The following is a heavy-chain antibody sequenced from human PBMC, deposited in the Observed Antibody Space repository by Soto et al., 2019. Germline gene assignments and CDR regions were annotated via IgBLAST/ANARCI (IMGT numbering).Heavy chain of an antibody. D-gene: IGHD3-22*01. V-gene: IGHV4-31*03. Sequence: PAETRSVTCTVSGGSISSGGYYWRGIRQHPGKGREWIRYLYYSGSTYYNPSLKSRVTISVGTSKNQFSLKLSSVTAADTAVYHCARGLRRVVIDYWGHGTLVTVSS. CDR2: LYYSGST. CDR1: GGSISSGGYY. J-gene: IGHJ4*01. CDR3: ARGLRRVVIDY.